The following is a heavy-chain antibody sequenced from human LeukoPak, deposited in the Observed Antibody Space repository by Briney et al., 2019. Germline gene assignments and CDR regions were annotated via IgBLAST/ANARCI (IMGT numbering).Heavy chain of an antibody. CDR2: IYTSGST. V-gene: IGHV4-61*02. CDR3: ARDRTYCSSTSCYDAFDI. CDR1: GGSISSGSYY. J-gene: IGHJ3*02. Sequence: SETLSLTCTVSGGSISSGSYYWSWIRQPAGKGLEWIVRIYTSGSTNYNPSLKSRVTISVDTSKNQFSLKLSSVTAADTAVYYCARDRTYCSSTSCYDAFDIWGQGTMVTVSS. D-gene: IGHD2-2*01.